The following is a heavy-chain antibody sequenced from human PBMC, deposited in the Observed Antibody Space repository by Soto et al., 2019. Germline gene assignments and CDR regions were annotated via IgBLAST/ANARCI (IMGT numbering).Heavy chain of an antibody. CDR2: IDPAGSQK. J-gene: IGHJ4*02. CDR1: GFTFSTYW. CDR3: ARDMGPSGAYGY. V-gene: IGHV3-7*03. Sequence: EVQLVDSGGDLVQPGGSLRLSCAASGFTFSTYWMSGVRQAPGKWLEWVANIDPAGSQKYEVDSVKGRFTITRDNANNVLYLQMNSLGGEDTDVYYCARDMGPSGAYGYWVQGTLVTVSS. D-gene: IGHD1-26*01.